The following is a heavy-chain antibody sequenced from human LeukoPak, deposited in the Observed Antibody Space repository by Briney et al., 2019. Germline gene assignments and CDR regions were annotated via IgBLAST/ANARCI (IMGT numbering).Heavy chain of an antibody. Sequence: SETLSLTCAVYGVSFSDHYWSWIRQPPGKGLEWIGEVSHTGSTKYNPSLRSRVTISVDTSKNQFSLQLTSVTAADTAVYYCAAQGGYSYGSSDSWGQGTLVSVSS. D-gene: IGHD5-18*01. V-gene: IGHV4-34*01. CDR3: AAQGGYSYGSSDS. CDR1: GVSFSDHY. J-gene: IGHJ4*02. CDR2: VSHTGST.